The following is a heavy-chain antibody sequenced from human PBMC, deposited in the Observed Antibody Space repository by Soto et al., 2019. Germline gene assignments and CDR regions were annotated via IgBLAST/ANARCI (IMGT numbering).Heavy chain of an antibody. Sequence: QVQLVQSGAEVKKPGSSVKVSCKASGGTFSSYAISWVRQAPGQGLEWMVGIIPIFGTANYAQKFQGRVTITADESTSTAYMELSSLRSEDTAVYYCARERSVYCSSTSCHNWFDPWGQGTLVTVSS. CDR1: GGTFSSYA. J-gene: IGHJ5*02. CDR3: ARERSVYCSSTSCHNWFDP. V-gene: IGHV1-69*01. CDR2: IIPIFGTA. D-gene: IGHD2-2*01.